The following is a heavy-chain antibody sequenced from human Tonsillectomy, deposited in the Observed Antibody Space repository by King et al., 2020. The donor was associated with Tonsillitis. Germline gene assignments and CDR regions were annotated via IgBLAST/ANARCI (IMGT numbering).Heavy chain of an antibody. V-gene: IGHV1-69*12. CDR1: GGTFSSYA. Sequence: QLVQSGAEVKKPGSSVKVSCKASGGTFSSYAISWVRQAPGQGLEWMGGLIPLFGTANYAQKFQGRITIIADESTRTAYMELSSLRSEDTAGYYCARDYYDSSGYWFDYWGQGILVTVSS. CDR3: ARDYYDSSGYWFDY. J-gene: IGHJ4*02. CDR2: LIPLFGTA. D-gene: IGHD3-22*01.